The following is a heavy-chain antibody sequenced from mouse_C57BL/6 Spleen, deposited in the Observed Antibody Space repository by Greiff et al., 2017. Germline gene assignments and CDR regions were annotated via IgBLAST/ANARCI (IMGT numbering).Heavy chain of an antibody. Sequence: ESGPGLVKPSQSLSLTCSVTGYSITSGYYWNWIRQFPGNKLEWMGYISYDGSNNYNPTLKNRISITRDTSKNQFFLKLNSVTTEDTATYYSARDGGLRRDYAMDYWGQGTSVTVSS. V-gene: IGHV3-6*01. CDR3: ARDGGLRRDYAMDY. J-gene: IGHJ4*01. CDR1: GYSITSGYY. CDR2: ISYDGSN. D-gene: IGHD2-2*01.